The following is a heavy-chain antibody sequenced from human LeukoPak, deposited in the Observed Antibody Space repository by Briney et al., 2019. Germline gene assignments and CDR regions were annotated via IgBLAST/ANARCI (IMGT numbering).Heavy chain of an antibody. D-gene: IGHD6-19*01. V-gene: IGHV4-59*01. CDR3: ARMYSSGWYFDL. Sequence: SETLSLTCTVSGGSISSYYWSWIRQPPGKGLEWIGYIYYSGSTNYNSSLKSRVTISVGTSKSQLSLKLSSVTAADTAVYYCARMYSSGWYFDLWGRGTLVTVSS. J-gene: IGHJ2*01. CDR1: GGSISSYY. CDR2: IYYSGST.